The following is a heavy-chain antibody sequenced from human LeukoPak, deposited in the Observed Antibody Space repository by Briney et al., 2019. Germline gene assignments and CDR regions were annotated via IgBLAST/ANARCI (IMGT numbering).Heavy chain of an antibody. CDR2: ISSTASTT. Sequence: PGGSQRLSCAASGFTFSDYYMTWIRQAPGKGLEWISYISSTASTTYYADSVKGRFTISRDNAKNSLYLQMNSLRVKDTAVYYCARLGRFVRVDYFDYWGQGALVTVSS. D-gene: IGHD3-10*02. CDR1: GFTFSDYY. V-gene: IGHV3-11*04. CDR3: ARLGRFVRVDYFDY. J-gene: IGHJ4*02.